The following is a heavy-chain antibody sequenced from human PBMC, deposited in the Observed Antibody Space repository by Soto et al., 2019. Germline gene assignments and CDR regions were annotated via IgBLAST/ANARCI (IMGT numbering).Heavy chain of an antibody. D-gene: IGHD6-19*01. CDR2: IYYSGST. V-gene: IGHV4-59*08. CDR3: ARHEAPSGWYFDY. J-gene: IGHJ4*02. Sequence: SETLSLTCTVSGGSISSYYWSWIRQPPGKRLEWIGYIYYSGSTNYNPSLKSRVTISVDTSKNQFSLKLSSVTAADTAVYYCARHEAPSGWYFDYWGQGTLVTVSS. CDR1: GGSISSYY.